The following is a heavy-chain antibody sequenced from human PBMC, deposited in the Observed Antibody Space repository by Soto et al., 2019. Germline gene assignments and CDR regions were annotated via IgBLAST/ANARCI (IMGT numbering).Heavy chain of an antibody. CDR2: IYYSGST. Sequence: SETLSLTCTASGGSVSSGSYYWSWIRQPPGKGLEWIGYIYYSGSTNYNPSLKSRVTISVDTSKNQFSLKLSSVTAADTAVYYCARECRAAMVRGVIIVAGAWFDPWGQGTLVTVSS. CDR1: GGSVSSGSYY. CDR3: ARECRAAMVRGVIIVAGAWFDP. J-gene: IGHJ5*02. D-gene: IGHD3-10*01. V-gene: IGHV4-61*01.